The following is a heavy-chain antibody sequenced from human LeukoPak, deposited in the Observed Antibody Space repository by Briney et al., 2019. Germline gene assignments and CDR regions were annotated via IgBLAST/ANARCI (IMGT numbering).Heavy chain of an antibody. CDR3: ARDRKGSSQRPFDY. Sequence: ASVKLSCKASGYTFTSYGISWVRQAPGQGLEWMGWISAYNDNTNYAQKLQGRVTMTTDTSTSTAYMELRSLRSDDTAVYYCARDRKGSSQRPFDYWAHGALSTVSS. CDR1: GYTFTSYG. D-gene: IGHD6-13*01. V-gene: IGHV1-18*01. J-gene: IGHJ4*01. CDR2: ISAYNDNT.